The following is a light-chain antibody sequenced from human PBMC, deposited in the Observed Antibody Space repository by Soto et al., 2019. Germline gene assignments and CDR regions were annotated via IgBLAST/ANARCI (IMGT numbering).Light chain of an antibody. CDR3: QQYNSYSRT. CDR1: QSISSW. V-gene: IGKV1-5*01. Sequence: DIQMTQSPSTLSASVGDKVTITCRASQSISSWLARYQQKPGKAPKLLIFDASSLESGVPPRFSGSGSGTEFTLTISSLQPDDFAIYYCQQYNSYSRTFGQGTKVEIK. CDR2: DAS. J-gene: IGKJ1*01.